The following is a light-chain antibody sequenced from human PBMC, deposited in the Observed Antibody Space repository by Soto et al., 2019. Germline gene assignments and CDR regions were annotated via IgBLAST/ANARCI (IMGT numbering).Light chain of an antibody. CDR3: QQYNNWPPT. CDR1: QSVSSN. V-gene: IGKV3-15*01. Sequence: EIVMTQSPTILSVSPGERATLSCRASQSVSSNLAWYQQKPGQAPRLLIYGVSTKASGIPARFSGSGSGTEFTLTISSLQSEDVAVYCCQQYNNWPPTFGQGTKVDIK. CDR2: GVS. J-gene: IGKJ1*01.